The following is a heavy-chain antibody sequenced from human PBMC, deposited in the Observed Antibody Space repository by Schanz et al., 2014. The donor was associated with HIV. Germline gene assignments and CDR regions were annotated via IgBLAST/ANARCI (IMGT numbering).Heavy chain of an antibody. Sequence: QEQLVESGGGVVQPGKSLRLSCAASGFTFRNFGMHWVRQAPGKGLEWVAVIWYDGTNIDYADSVKGRFTVSRDNSKNTLYLQMNSLRAEDTAVYHCAKVARWDYYNMDVWGQGTTVTVSS. CDR2: IWYDGTNI. V-gene: IGHV3-33*06. CDR3: AKVARWDYYNMDV. J-gene: IGHJ6*02. CDR1: GFTFRNFG.